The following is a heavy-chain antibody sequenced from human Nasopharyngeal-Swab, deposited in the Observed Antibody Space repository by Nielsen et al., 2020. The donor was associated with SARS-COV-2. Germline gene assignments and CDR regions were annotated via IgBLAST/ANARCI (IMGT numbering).Heavy chain of an antibody. CDR3: ARVLSNYSYYYYMDV. J-gene: IGHJ6*03. Sequence: WIRQPPGKGLEWIGSIYHSGSTYYNPSLKSRVTISVDTSKNQFSLKLSSVTAADTAVYYCARVLSNYSYYYYMDVWGKGTTVTVSS. V-gene: IGHV4-38-2*02. CDR2: IYHSGST.